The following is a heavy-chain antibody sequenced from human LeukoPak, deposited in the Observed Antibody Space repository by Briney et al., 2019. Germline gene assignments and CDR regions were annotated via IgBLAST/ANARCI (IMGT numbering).Heavy chain of an antibody. CDR3: ARSVRDAGATPLFDY. CDR1: GFTFSSYA. D-gene: IGHD1-26*01. V-gene: IGHV3-30-3*01. CDR2: ISYDGSNK. Sequence: GGSLRLSCAASGFTFSSYAMRWVRQAPGKGLEWVAVISYDGSNKYYADSVKGRFTISRDNSKNTLYLQMNSLRAEDTAVYYCARSVRDAGATPLFDYWGQGTLVTVSS. J-gene: IGHJ4*02.